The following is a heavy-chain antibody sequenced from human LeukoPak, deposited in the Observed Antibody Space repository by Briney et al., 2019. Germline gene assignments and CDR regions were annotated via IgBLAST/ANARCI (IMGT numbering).Heavy chain of an antibody. CDR3: ARDLRRGEWELLSY. J-gene: IGHJ4*02. CDR2: IWYDGSNK. CDR1: GFTFSSYG. V-gene: IGHV3-33*01. Sequence: GESLRLSCAASGFTFSSYGMHWVRQAPGKGLEWVAVIWYDGSNKYYADSVKGRFTISRDNSKNTLYLQMNSLRAEDTAAYYCARDLRRGEWELLSYWGQGTLVTVSS. D-gene: IGHD1-26*01.